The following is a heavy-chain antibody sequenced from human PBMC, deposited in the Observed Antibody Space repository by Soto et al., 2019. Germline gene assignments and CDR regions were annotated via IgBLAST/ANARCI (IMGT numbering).Heavy chain of an antibody. V-gene: IGHV4-30-4*02. CDR3: ARDLGDGYGGY. CDR1: GGSMSRGDYY. D-gene: IGHD5-12*01. Sequence: TSETLSLTCTVSGGSMSRGDYYWSWIRQPPGKGLEWIGFIYHTGSTYYSPSLKNRVAISVDTSKNQFSLRAEDTAVYYCARDLGDGYGGYWGQGTLVTVSS. CDR2: IYHTGST. J-gene: IGHJ4*02.